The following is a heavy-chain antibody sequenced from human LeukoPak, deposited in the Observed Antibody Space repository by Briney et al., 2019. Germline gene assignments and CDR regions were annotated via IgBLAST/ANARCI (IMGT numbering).Heavy chain of an antibody. Sequence: SETLSLTCTVSGGSISSSSYYWGWIRQPPGKGLEWIGSIYYSGSTYYNPSLKSRVTISVDTSKNQFSLRLNSVTAADTAVYYCARGRDGYNFLNRGEYYYFDYWGQGTLVTVSS. CDR3: ARGRDGYNFLNRGEYYYFDY. CDR2: IYYSGST. J-gene: IGHJ4*02. CDR1: GGSISSSSYY. D-gene: IGHD5-24*01. V-gene: IGHV4-39*07.